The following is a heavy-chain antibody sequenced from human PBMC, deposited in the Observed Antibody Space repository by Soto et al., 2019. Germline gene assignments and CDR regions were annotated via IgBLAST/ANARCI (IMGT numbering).Heavy chain of an antibody. CDR2: INHSGST. CDR1: GGSFSGYY. V-gene: IGHV4-34*01. D-gene: IGHD2-8*02. J-gene: IGHJ4*02. Sequence: SETLSLTCAVYGGSFSGYYWSWIRQPPGKGLEWIREINHSGSTNYNPSLKSRVTISVDTSKNQFSLKLTSVTAADTAVYYCARDKITGLFDYWGQGTRVTVS. CDR3: ARDKITGLFDY.